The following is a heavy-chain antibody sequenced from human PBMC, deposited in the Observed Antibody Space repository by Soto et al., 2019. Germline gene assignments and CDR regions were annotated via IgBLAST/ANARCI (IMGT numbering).Heavy chain of an antibody. J-gene: IGHJ5*02. V-gene: IGHV4-31*03. Sequence: KTSETLSLTCTVSGGSISSGGYYWSWIRQHPGKGLEWIGYIYYSGSTYYNPSLKSRVTISVDTSKNQFSLKLSSVTAADTAVYYCARGVTTVVTYNWFDPWGQGTLVTVSS. CDR3: ARGVTTVVTYNWFDP. D-gene: IGHD4-17*01. CDR2: IYYSGST. CDR1: GGSISSGGYY.